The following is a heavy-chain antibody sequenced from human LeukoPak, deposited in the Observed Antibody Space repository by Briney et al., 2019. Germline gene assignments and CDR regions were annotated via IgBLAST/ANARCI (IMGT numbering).Heavy chain of an antibody. D-gene: IGHD3-22*01. Sequence: GGSLRLSCAASGFTFSSYAMSWVRQAPGKGLEWVSTLSGSGGGTYYADSVKGRFTISRDNSKNTLYLQMNSLRAEDTAVYYCAKSSGYSTYYFDYWGQGTLVTVSS. V-gene: IGHV3-23*01. J-gene: IGHJ4*02. CDR1: GFTFSSYA. CDR2: LSGSGGGT. CDR3: AKSSGYSTYYFDY.